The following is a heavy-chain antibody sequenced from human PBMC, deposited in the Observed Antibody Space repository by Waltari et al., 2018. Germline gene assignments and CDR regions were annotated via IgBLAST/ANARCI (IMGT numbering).Heavy chain of an antibody. CDR1: GFTFSSYW. D-gene: IGHD1-1*01. V-gene: IGHV3-74*01. Sequence: EVQLVESGGGLVQPGGSLSLSCAASGFTFSSYWMHWVRQVPGKGLVWVSRINTDGSTKDYSDSGKGRFTISRDNSKNTLNLGMNSLRAEETAVYFCARCGRGVDSSASCLDHWGQGTLVTVSS. J-gene: IGHJ4*02. CDR3: ARCGRGVDSSASCLDH. CDR2: INTDGSTK.